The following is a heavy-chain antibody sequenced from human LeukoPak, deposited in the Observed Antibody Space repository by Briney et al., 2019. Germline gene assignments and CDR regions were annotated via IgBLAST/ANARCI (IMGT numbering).Heavy chain of an antibody. V-gene: IGHV4-59*08. Sequence: PSETLSLTCTVSGGSISSYYWSWIRQPPGKGLEWIGYIYYSGSTNYNPSLKSRVTISVDTSKKQFSLRLSSVAAADTAVYYCARGVIVAPNLNWFDPWGQGTLVTVSS. CDR3: ARGVIVAPNLNWFDP. CDR2: IYYSGST. J-gene: IGHJ5*02. CDR1: GGSISSYY. D-gene: IGHD5-12*01.